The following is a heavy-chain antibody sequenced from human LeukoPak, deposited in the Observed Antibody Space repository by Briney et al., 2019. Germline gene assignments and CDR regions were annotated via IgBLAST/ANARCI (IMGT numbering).Heavy chain of an antibody. Sequence: PGGSLRLSCAASGFTFSSYEMNWVRQAPGKGLEWVSYISSSGSTIYYADSVKGRFTISRDNAKNSLYLQMNSLRAEDTAVYYCAKDAQRGFDYSNSLEYWGQGTLVTVSS. CDR3: AKDAQRGFDYSNSLEY. J-gene: IGHJ4*02. CDR1: GFTFSSYE. D-gene: IGHD4-11*01. CDR2: ISSSGSTI. V-gene: IGHV3-48*03.